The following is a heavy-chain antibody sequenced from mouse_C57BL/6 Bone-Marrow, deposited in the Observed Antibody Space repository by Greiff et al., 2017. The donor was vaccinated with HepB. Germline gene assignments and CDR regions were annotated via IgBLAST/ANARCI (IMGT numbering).Heavy chain of an antibody. D-gene: IGHD2-4*01. J-gene: IGHJ4*01. V-gene: IGHV5-4*03. CDR1: GFTFSSYA. CDR2: ISDGGSYT. CDR3: AGIYYDPYYAMDY. Sequence: EVKLVESGGGLVKPGGSLKLSCAASGFTFSSYAMSWVRQTPEKRLEWVATISDGGSYTYYPDNVKGRFTISRDNAKNNLYLQMSHLKSEDTAMYYCAGIYYDPYYAMDYWGQGTSVTVSS.